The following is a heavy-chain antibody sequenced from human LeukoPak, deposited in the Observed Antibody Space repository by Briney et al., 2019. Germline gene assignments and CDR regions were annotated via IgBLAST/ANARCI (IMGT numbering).Heavy chain of an antibody. D-gene: IGHD2-15*01. CDR3: VKDDCNGASCETALDI. V-gene: IGHV4-61*02. CDR2: IYTSGST. J-gene: IGHJ3*02. CDR1: GGSISSGSYY. Sequence: SETLSLTCTVSGGSISSGSYYWSWIRQPAGKGLEWIGRIYTSGSTNYNPSLKSRVTISVDTSKNQFSLKLSSVTAADTAVYYCVKDDCNGASCETALDIWGQGTLVTVSS.